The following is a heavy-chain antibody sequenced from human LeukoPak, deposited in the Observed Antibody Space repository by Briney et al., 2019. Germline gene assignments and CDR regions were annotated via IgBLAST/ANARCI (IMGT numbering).Heavy chain of an antibody. V-gene: IGHV4-34*01. J-gene: IGHJ4*02. CDR1: GGSFSGYY. D-gene: IGHD3-9*01. Sequence: SEALSLTCAVYGGSFSGYYWSWIRQPPGKGLEWIGEINHSGSTNYNPSLKSRVTISVDTSKNQFSLKLSSVTAADTAVYYCARAGYLGFDYWGQGTLVTVSS. CDR2: INHSGST. CDR3: ARAGYLGFDY.